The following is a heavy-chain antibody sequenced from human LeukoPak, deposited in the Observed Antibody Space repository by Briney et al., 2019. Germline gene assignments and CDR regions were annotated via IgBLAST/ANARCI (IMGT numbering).Heavy chain of an antibody. CDR1: GGSFSDYY. V-gene: IGHV4-34*01. D-gene: IGHD3-10*01. CDR2: INHSGST. J-gene: IGHJ4*02. CDR3: ARRVRGATLDY. Sequence: PSETLSLTCAVYGGSFSDYYWSWIRQPPGKGLEWIGEINHSGSTKSNPSLKSRVTISVDTSKNQFSLKLSSVTATDTAVYYCARRVRGATLDYWGQGTRVTVSS.